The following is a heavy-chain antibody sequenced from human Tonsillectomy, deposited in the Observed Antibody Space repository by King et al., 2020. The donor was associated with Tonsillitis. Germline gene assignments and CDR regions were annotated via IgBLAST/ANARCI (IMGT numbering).Heavy chain of an antibody. J-gene: IGHJ4*02. V-gene: IGHV3-23*04. D-gene: IGHD2-21*02. CDR3: AKLGGVVVTAIGY. CDR2: ISGSGGST. CDR1: GFTFSSYA. Sequence: VQLVESGGGLVQPGGSLRLSCAASGFTFSSYAMSWVRQAPGKGLEWVSVISGSGGSTFYADSAKGRFTVSRDNSKNTLYLQMNSLRAEDTAVYYCAKLGGVVVTAIGYWGQGTLVTVSS.